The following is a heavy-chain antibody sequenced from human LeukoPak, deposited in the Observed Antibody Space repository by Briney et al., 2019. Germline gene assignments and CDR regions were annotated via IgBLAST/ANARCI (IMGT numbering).Heavy chain of an antibody. CDR3: ARILRRYYGSGSYYNPYYYYYYMDV. V-gene: IGHV1-2*02. CDR2: INPNSGGT. J-gene: IGHJ6*03. CDR1: GYTFTGYY. D-gene: IGHD3-10*01. Sequence: ASVKVSCKASGYTFTGYYMHWVRQAPGQGLEWMGWINPNSGGTNYAQKFQGRVTMTRDTSISTAYMELSSLRSEDTAVYYCARILRRYYGSGSYYNPYYYYYYMDVWGKGTTVTISS.